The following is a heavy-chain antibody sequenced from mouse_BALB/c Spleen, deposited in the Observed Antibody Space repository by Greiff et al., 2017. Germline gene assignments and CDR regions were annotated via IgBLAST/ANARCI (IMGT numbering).Heavy chain of an antibody. J-gene: IGHJ3*01. CDR1: GFTFSSYT. D-gene: IGHD1-1*01. CDR2: ISSGGGNT. Sequence: DVMLVESGGGLVKPGGSLKLSCAASGFTFSSYTMSWVRQTPEKRLEWVATISSGGGNTYYPDSVKGRFTISRDNAKNNLYLQMSSLRSEDTALYYCARSYYGSRTWFAYWGQGTLVTVSA. CDR3: ARSYYGSRTWFAY. V-gene: IGHV5-9*03.